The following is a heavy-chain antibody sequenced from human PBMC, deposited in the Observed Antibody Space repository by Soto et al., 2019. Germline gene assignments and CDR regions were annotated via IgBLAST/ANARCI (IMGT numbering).Heavy chain of an antibody. D-gene: IGHD2-2*01. V-gene: IGHV3-13*01. CDR1: GFTFSSYD. J-gene: IGHJ6*03. CDR3: ARAMRTRYCSSTSCYAAYYMDV. Sequence: GGSLRLSCAASGFTFSSYDMHWVRQATGKGLEWVSAIGTAGDTYYPGSVKGRFTISRENAKNSLYLQMNSLRAGDTAVYYCARAMRTRYCSSTSCYAAYYMDVWGKGTTVTVSS. CDR2: IGTAGDT.